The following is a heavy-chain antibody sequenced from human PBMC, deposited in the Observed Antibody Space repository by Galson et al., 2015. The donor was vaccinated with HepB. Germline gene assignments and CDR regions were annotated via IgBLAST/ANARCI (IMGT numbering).Heavy chain of an antibody. V-gene: IGHV4-59*01. CDR3: ARDVNDHDAFDI. D-gene: IGHD1-1*01. J-gene: IGHJ3*02. CDR1: GGSIGSDY. CDR2: VYYSGST. Sequence: SETLSLTCTVSGGSIGSDYWSWIRQPPGKGLEWIGYVYYSGSTHYNPSLKSRVIISVDRSKNQFALKLSSVTAADTAVYFCARDVNDHDAFDIWGQGTMVTVTP.